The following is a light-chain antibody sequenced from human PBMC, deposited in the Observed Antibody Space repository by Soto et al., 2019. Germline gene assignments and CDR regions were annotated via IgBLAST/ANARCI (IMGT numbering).Light chain of an antibody. CDR2: AAS. CDR3: QQLDGYPAT. CDR1: QGVNSY. Sequence: DIQLTQSPSFLSASVGDRVTITCRASQGVNSYFAWYQQNPGKAPKLLIYAASTLQSGVPSRFSGSGSGTEFTLTISSLQPEDFATYFCQQLDGYPATFGQGTRLEIK. J-gene: IGKJ5*01. V-gene: IGKV1-9*01.